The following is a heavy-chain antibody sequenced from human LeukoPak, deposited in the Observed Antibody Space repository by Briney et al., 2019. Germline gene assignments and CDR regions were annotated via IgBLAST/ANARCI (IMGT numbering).Heavy chain of an antibody. CDR1: GFTVSSNY. J-gene: IGHJ4*02. Sequence: GSLRLSCAASGFTVSSNYMSWVRQAPGKGLEWIGEINHSGSTNYNPSLKSRVTISVDTSKNQFSLKLSSVTAADTAVYYCARQRYSNYYGHWGQGTLVTVSS. V-gene: IGHV4-34*01. D-gene: IGHD4-11*01. CDR3: ARQRYSNYYGH. CDR2: INHSGST.